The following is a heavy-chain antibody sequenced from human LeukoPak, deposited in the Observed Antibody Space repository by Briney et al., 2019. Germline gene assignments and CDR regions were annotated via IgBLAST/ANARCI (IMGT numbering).Heavy chain of an antibody. D-gene: IGHD6-19*01. CDR2: IYYSGST. Sequence: SETLSLTCTVSGGSISSSSYYWGWIRQPPGKGLEWIGSIYYSGSTYYNPSLKSRVTISVDTSKNQFSLKLSSVTAADTAVYYCARDPSQWPVSNPGFDYWGQGTLVTVSS. CDR1: GGSISSSSYY. CDR3: ARDPSQWPVSNPGFDY. J-gene: IGHJ4*02. V-gene: IGHV4-39*07.